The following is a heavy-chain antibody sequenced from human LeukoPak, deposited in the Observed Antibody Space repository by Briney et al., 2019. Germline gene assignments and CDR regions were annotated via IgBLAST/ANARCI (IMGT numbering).Heavy chain of an antibody. V-gene: IGHV3-48*03. CDR2: ISSNGSTI. Sequence: GGSLRLSCAASGFTFRSYEKNWVRQAPGKELKWESYISSNGSTIFYADSVKGRFTISRDNAKNSLYLQMNSLRAEDTAVYYCARGGALGSWGQGALVTVAS. CDR3: ARGGALGS. D-gene: IGHD4/OR15-4a*01. J-gene: IGHJ5*01. CDR1: GFTFRSYE.